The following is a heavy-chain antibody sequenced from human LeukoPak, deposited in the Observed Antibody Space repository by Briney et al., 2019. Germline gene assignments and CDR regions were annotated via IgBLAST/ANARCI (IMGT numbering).Heavy chain of an antibody. D-gene: IGHD3-10*01. CDR2: IVVGSGNA. V-gene: IGHV1-58*02. CDR1: GFTFTSSA. Sequence: GTSVKVSCKASGFTFTSSAMQWVRQARGQRLEWIGWIVVGSGNANYAQKFQERVTITRDMSTSTAYMELSSLRSEDTAVYYCAAAGITMVRGVIDAFDNWGQGTMVTVSS. J-gene: IGHJ3*02. CDR3: AAAGITMVRGVIDAFDN.